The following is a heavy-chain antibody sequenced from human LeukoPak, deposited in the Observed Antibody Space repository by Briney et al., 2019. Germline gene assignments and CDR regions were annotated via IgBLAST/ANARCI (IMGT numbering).Heavy chain of an antibody. D-gene: IGHD3-22*01. CDR3: ARAEYYYDSSGYYGYYFDC. J-gene: IGHJ4*02. Sequence: SQTLSLTCAISGDSVSSNSAAWNWIRQSPSRGLEWLGRTYYRSKWYNDYAVSVKSRITINPDTSKNQFSLQLNSVTPEDTAVYYCARAEYYYDSSGYYGYYFDCWGQGTLVTVSS. V-gene: IGHV6-1*01. CDR1: GDSVSSNSAA. CDR2: TYYRSKWYN.